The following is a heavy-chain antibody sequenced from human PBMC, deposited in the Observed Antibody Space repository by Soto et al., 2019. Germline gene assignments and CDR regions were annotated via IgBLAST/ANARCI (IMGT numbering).Heavy chain of an antibody. CDR3: ARDRSRNLDV. CDR2: VYDNGRT. Sequence: SETLSLSCTVSGGSVRGDYWSWVRQTPGKGLEWIGYVYDNGRTSYNPSLQSRVTMSEDTSENRFSLTLSSVTAADTAVYYCARDRSRNLDVWGKGTTVTVSS. CDR1: GGSVRGDY. J-gene: IGHJ6*04. V-gene: IGHV4-59*02.